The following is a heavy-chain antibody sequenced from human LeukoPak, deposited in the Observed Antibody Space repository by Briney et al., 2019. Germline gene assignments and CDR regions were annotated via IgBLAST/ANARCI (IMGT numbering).Heavy chain of an antibody. J-gene: IGHJ4*02. CDR3: ARERAVTTYYYFDY. CDR2: INHSGST. D-gene: IGHD4-17*01. Sequence: SETLSLTCAVYGGSFSGYYWSWIRQPPGKGLEWIGEINHSGSTNYNPSLKSRVTISVDTSKNQFSLKLSSVTAADTAVYYCARERAVTTYYYFDYWGQGTLVTVSP. CDR1: GGSFSGYY. V-gene: IGHV4-34*01.